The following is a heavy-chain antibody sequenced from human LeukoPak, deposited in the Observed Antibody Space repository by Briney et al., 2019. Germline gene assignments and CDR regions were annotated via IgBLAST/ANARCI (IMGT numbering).Heavy chain of an antibody. J-gene: IGHJ4*02. D-gene: IGHD1-14*01. CDR1: GFTVITND. Sequence: GGSLRLSCAASGFTVITNDMTWVRPAPGKGLEWVSVLYSDGNTKYADSVQGRFTISRDNYKNTLYLEMNSLSPDDTAVYYCARGVEPLAANTLAYWGQGTLVTVSS. CDR2: LYSDGNT. CDR3: ARGVEPLAANTLAY. V-gene: IGHV3-53*01.